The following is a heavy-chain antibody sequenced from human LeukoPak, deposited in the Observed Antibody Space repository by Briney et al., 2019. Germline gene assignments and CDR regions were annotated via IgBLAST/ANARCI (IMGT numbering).Heavy chain of an antibody. J-gene: IGHJ4*02. Sequence: GASVKVSCKASGYTFTSYGISWVRQAPGQGLEWMGWTSAYNGNTNYAQKLQGRVTMTTDTSTSTAYMEMRSLRSDDPAVYYCARDRGSGSYSLYYFDYWGQGTLVTVSS. V-gene: IGHV1-18*01. D-gene: IGHD3-10*01. CDR1: GYTFTSYG. CDR3: ARDRGSGSYSLYYFDY. CDR2: TSAYNGNT.